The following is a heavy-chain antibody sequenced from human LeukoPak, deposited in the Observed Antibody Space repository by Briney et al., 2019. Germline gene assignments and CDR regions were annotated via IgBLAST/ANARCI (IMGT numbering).Heavy chain of an antibody. J-gene: IGHJ4*02. CDR3: ARRDYYGSGSPDF. CDR1: GFTVSSNY. CDR2: IYSGGST. Sequence: GGSLRLSCAASGFTVSSNYMSWVRQAPGKGLEWVSVIYSGGSTYYADSVKGRFTISRDSSKNTLYLQMNSLRAEDTAVYYCARRDYYGSGSPDFWGQGTLVTVSS. V-gene: IGHV3-53*01. D-gene: IGHD3-10*01.